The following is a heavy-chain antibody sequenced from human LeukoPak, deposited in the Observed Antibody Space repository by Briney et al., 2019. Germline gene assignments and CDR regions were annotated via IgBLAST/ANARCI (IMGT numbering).Heavy chain of an antibody. V-gene: IGHV3-21*06. J-gene: IGHJ4*02. D-gene: IGHD1-14*01. Sequence: GRSLRLSCTTSGLTFFTSGFNWVRQAPGKGLEWVASIGPTGFDRYHADSMKGRFTISRDNVNNYLYLQMDSLRAEDTSVYYCATETNGRQYDYWGQGTLLLVSS. CDR1: GLTFFTSG. CDR2: IGPTGFDR. CDR3: ATETNGRQYDY.